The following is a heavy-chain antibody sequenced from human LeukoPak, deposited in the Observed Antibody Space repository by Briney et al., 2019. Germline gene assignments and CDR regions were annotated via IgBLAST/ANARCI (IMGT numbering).Heavy chain of an antibody. CDR2: INPSGGST. CDR3: GRSQVGATTPDY. D-gene: IGHD1-26*01. V-gene: IGHV1-46*01. J-gene: IGHJ4*02. CDR1: GYTFTSNY. Sequence: GASVKVSCKASGYTFTSNYMHWVRQAPGQGLEWMGIINPSGGSTSYAQKFQGRVTMTRDTSTSTVYMELSSLRSEDTAVYYCGRSQVGATTPDYWGQGTLVTVSS.